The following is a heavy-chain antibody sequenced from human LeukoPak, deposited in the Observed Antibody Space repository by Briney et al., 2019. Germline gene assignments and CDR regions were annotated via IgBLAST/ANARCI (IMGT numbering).Heavy chain of an antibody. CDR3: AKAGSSWYDNWFDP. J-gene: IGHJ5*02. V-gene: IGHV3-23*01. CDR2: ISGSGGST. D-gene: IGHD6-13*01. Sequence: QTGGSLRLSCAASGFTFSSYAMSWVRQAPGKGLEWVSAISGSGGSTYYADSVKGRFTISRDNSKNTLYLQMNSLRAEDTAVYYCAKAGSSWYDNWFDPWGQGTLVTVSS. CDR1: GFTFSSYA.